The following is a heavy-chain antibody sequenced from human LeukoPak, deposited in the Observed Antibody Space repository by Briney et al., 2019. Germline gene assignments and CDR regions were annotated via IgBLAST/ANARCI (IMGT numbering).Heavy chain of an antibody. CDR3: TRDEKQSYFDTAAFWTLFDY. V-gene: IGHV3-49*04. Sequence: GRSLRLSCTGSGFTLGEYALSWVRQAPGKGLEWIGSIRSEAYGGSTQYAASVTGRFTLSRDNSGNIVYLQMNSLQIDDTAMYYCTRDEKQSYFDTAAFWTLFDYWGQGTLVTVSS. CDR2: IRSEAYGGST. J-gene: IGHJ4*02. D-gene: IGHD3/OR15-3a*01. CDR1: GFTLGEYA.